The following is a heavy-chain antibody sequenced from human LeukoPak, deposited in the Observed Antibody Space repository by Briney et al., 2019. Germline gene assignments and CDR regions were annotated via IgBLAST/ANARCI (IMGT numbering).Heavy chain of an antibody. D-gene: IGHD3-10*01. Sequence: GGSLRLSCAASGFSVNSNYMSWVRQAPGKGLEWVSVISGGGSTYYADSVKGRFTISRDISKNTLYLQMNSLRAEDTAVCYCARGGGSGSYESFDYWGQGALVTVSS. J-gene: IGHJ4*02. CDR1: GFSVNSNY. CDR3: ARGGGSGSYESFDY. CDR2: ISGGGST. V-gene: IGHV3-53*01.